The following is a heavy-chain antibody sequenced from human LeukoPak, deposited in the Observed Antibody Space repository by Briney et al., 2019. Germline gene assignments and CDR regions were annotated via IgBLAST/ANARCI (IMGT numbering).Heavy chain of an antibody. V-gene: IGHV3-23*01. J-gene: IGHJ4*02. D-gene: IGHD3-22*01. CDR2: ISGSGGST. Sequence: GGSLRLSCAASGFTFSSYGMSWVRQAPGKGLEWVSAISGSGGSTYYADSVKGRFTISRDNSKNTLYLQMNSLRAEDTAVYYCARVYYDSDPFDYWGQGTLVTVSS. CDR1: GFTFSSYG. CDR3: ARVYYDSDPFDY.